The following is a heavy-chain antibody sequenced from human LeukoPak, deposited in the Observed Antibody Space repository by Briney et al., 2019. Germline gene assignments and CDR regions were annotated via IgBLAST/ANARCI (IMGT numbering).Heavy chain of an antibody. CDR3: ARAQLRFLEWLLYSWFDP. D-gene: IGHD3-3*01. CDR1: GFTFSSYW. CDR2: IKQDGSEK. V-gene: IGHV3-7*03. J-gene: IGHJ5*02. Sequence: GGSLRLSCAASGFTFSSYWMSWVRQAPGKGLEWVANIKQDGSEKYYVDSVKGRFTISRDNAKNSLYLQMNSLRAGDTAVYYCARAQLRFLEWLLYSWFDPWGQGTLVTVSS.